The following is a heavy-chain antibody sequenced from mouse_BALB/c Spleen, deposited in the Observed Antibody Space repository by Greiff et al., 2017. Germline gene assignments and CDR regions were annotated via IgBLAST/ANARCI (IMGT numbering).Heavy chain of an antibody. CDR2: IDPANGNT. V-gene: IGHV14-3*02. Sequence: DVKLVESGAELVKPGASVKLSCTASGFNIKDTYMHWVKQRPEQGLEWIGRIDPANGNTKYDPKFQGKATITADTSSNTAYLQLSSLTSEDTAVYYCAGYDEDAMDYWGQGTSVTVSS. CDR3: AGYDEDAMDY. D-gene: IGHD2-14*01. J-gene: IGHJ4*01. CDR1: GFNIKDTY.